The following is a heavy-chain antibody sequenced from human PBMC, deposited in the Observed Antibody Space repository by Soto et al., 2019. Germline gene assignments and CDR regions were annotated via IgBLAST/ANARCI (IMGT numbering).Heavy chain of an antibody. CDR1: GFTFSSYG. V-gene: IGHV3-33*01. CDR3: ARSSRYCSGGSCYSHDAFDI. J-gene: IGHJ3*02. CDR2: IWYDGSNK. Sequence: PVGSLRLSCAASGFTFSSYGMHWVRQAPGKGLEWVAVIWYDGSNKYYADSVKGRFTISRDNSKNTLYLQMNSLRAEDTAVYYCARSSRYCSGGSCYSHDAFDIWGQGTMVTVSS. D-gene: IGHD2-15*01.